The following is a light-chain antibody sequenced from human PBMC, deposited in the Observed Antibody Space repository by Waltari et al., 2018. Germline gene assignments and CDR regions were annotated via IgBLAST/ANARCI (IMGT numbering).Light chain of an antibody. CDR3: CSFANDSRV. CDR1: TSAIWNYDV. CDR2: EVS. V-gene: IGLV2-23*02. Sequence: QSALTQPASVSGSPGQSITISCTGTTSAIWNYDVVSWFQQRPGKAPHPLISEVSKRPSQISQRFSGSKSGNTASLTISGLQAEDEADYYCCSFANDSRVFGGGTKVTVL. J-gene: IGLJ3*02.